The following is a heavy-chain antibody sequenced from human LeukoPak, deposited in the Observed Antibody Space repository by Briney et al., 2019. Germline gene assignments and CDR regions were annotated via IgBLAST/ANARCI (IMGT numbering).Heavy chain of an antibody. CDR3: ARSGRIAAADYYYYYGMDV. D-gene: IGHD6-13*01. CDR1: GGSISSYY. J-gene: IGHJ6*02. Sequence: SETLSLTCTVSGGSISSYYWSWIRQPAGKGLEWIGRIYTSGSTNYNPSLKSRVTMSVDTSKNQFSLKLSSVTAVDTAVYYCARSGRIAAADYYYYYGMDVWGQGTTVTVSS. V-gene: IGHV4-4*07. CDR2: IYTSGST.